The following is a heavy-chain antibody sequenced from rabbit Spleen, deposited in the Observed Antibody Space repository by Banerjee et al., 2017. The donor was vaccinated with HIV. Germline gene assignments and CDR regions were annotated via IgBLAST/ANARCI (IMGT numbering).Heavy chain of an antibody. CDR3: SAKAGSGFTACDMNL. Sequence: QSLVESGGDLVKPGASLTLTCSASGCFFCSSDYMCWVRQAPGKGLEWIACIYGGDSGCTYYAAWSAKRFSSSKTSSTTMALQMTSLTAAAAAAYYFSAKAGSGFTACDMNLWGPGTLVTVS. CDR2: IYGGDSGCT. V-gene: IGHV1S40*01. J-gene: IGHJ6*01. D-gene: IGHD8-1*01. CDR1: GCFFCSSDY.